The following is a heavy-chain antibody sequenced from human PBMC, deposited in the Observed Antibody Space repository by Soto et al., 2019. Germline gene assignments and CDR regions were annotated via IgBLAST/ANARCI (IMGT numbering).Heavy chain of an antibody. CDR3: VRSGTSSGRFSDY. CDR2: IYPSDSDI. V-gene: IGHV5-51*01. J-gene: IGHJ4*02. Sequence: GESLKISCKGSGYTFTSYWIGWVRQMPGEGLEWMGVIYPSDSDIRYSPSFQGKVAISADKSITTAYLQWSSLKAADTAMYYCVRSGTSSGRFSDYWGQGTLVTVSS. CDR1: GYTFTSYW. D-gene: IGHD2-15*01.